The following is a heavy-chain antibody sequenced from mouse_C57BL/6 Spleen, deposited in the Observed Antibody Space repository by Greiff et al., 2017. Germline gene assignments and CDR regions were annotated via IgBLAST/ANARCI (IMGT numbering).Heavy chain of an antibody. Sequence: EVQLQQSGPELVKPGASVKISCKASGYSFTGYYMNWVKQSPEKSLEWIGEINPSTGGTTYNQKFKAKATLTVDKSSSTAYMQLKSLTSEDSAVYYCASRVYDGYYVYDFDYWGQGTTLTVSS. CDR2: INPSTGGT. D-gene: IGHD2-3*01. V-gene: IGHV1-42*01. CDR3: ASRVYDGYYVYDFDY. J-gene: IGHJ2*01. CDR1: GYSFTGYY.